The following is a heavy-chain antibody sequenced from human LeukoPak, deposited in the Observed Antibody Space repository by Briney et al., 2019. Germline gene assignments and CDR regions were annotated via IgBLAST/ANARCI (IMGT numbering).Heavy chain of an antibody. J-gene: IGHJ6*02. CDR1: GFTFSTYG. CDR3: ARDGGYYYYGMDV. Sequence: GGSLRLSCGASGFTFSTYGMHWVRQAPGKGLEWVAVIWYDGSTEFYADSVKGRFTISRDNSNNTLYLQMNSLRAEDTAVYSCARDGGYYYYGMDVWGQGTTVTVSS. V-gene: IGHV3-33*01. CDR2: IWYDGSTE.